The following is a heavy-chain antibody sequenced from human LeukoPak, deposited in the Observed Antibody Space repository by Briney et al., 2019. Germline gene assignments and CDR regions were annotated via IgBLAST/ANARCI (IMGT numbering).Heavy chain of an antibody. CDR3: ARVKSRYCSGGSCYRHQSNANFDL. CDR2: FYYSGST. D-gene: IGHD2-15*01. Sequence: KPSETLSPTCTVSGVSISSGDYYWSWIRQPPGQGLEWFGYFYYSGSTYYNPSLMSRVTISVDTSKNQFSLTLSAVTAADTAVYYCARVKSRYCSGGSCYRHQSNANFDLWGRGTLVTVSS. V-gene: IGHV4-30-4*08. J-gene: IGHJ2*01. CDR1: GVSISSGDYY.